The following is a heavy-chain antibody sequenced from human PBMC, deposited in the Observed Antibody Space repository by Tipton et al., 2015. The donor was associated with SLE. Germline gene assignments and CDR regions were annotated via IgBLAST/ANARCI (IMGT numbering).Heavy chain of an antibody. D-gene: IGHD3-3*01. CDR3: ARENYDFWSGYYEDYYMDV. V-gene: IGHV4-34*01. J-gene: IGHJ6*03. CDR1: GGAFSGYY. Sequence: TLSLTCAVYGGAFSGYYWSWIRQPPGKGLEWIGEINHSGSTNYNPSLKSRVTISGDTSKNQFSLKLSSVTAADTAVYYCARENYDFWSGYYEDYYMDVWGKGTTVTVSS. CDR2: INHSGST.